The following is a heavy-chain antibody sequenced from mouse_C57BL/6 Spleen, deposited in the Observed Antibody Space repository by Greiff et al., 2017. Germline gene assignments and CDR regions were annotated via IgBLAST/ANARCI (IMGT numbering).Heavy chain of an antibody. CDR2: IDPSDSYT. CDR3: ARRYYGNYLYYFDY. D-gene: IGHD2-1*01. V-gene: IGHV1-69*01. J-gene: IGHJ2*01. CDR1: GYTFTSYW. Sequence: QVQLQQPGAELVMPGASVKLSCKASGYTFTSYWMHWVKQRPGQGLEWIGEIDPSDSYTNYNQKFKGKSTLTVDKSSSTAYMQLSSLTSEDSAVYYCARRYYGNYLYYFDYWGQGTTLTVSS.